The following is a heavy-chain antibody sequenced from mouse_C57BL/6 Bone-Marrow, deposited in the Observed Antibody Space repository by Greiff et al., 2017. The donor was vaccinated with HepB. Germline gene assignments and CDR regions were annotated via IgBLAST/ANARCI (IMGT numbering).Heavy chain of an antibody. V-gene: IGHV3-6*01. Sequence: EVKLQESGPGLVKPSQSLSLTCSVTGYSITSGYYWNWIRQFPGNKLEWMGYISYDGSNNYNPSLKNRISITRDTSKNQFFLKLNSVTTEDTATYYCARGGTTVVDWGQGTTLTVSS. D-gene: IGHD1-1*01. CDR3: ARGGTTVVD. CDR2: ISYDGSN. J-gene: IGHJ2*01. CDR1: GYSITSGYY.